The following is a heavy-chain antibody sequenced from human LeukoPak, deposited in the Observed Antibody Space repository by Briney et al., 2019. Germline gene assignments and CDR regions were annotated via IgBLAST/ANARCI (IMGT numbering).Heavy chain of an antibody. J-gene: IGHJ4*02. CDR2: IYTSGTT. CDR1: GGSISSYY. V-gene: IGHV4-4*07. CDR3: ARLGYSSSWYYN. D-gene: IGHD6-13*01. Sequence: PSETLSLTCTVSGGSISSYYWSWIRQPAGKGLEWIGGIYTSGTTSYNPSLKSRVTISVDTSKNQFSLKLSSVTAADTAVYYCARLGYSSSWYYNWGQGTLVTVSS.